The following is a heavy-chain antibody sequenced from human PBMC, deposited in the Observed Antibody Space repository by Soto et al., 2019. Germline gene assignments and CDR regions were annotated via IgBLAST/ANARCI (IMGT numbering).Heavy chain of an antibody. CDR1: GGSISSGGYS. J-gene: IGHJ4*02. Sequence: QLQLQESGSGLVKPSQTLSLTCAVSGGSISSGGYSWSWIRQPPGKGLEWIGYIYHSGSTYYNPSPQSRVTISVDRSKNQFSLKLSSVTAAETAVYYCAGGIAARPLGYWGQGTLVTVSS. V-gene: IGHV4-30-2*01. CDR3: AGGIAARPLGY. D-gene: IGHD6-6*01. CDR2: IYHSGST.